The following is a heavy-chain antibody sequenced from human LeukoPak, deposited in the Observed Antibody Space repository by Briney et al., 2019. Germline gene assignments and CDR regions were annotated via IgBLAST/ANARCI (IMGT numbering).Heavy chain of an antibody. CDR3: ARTLVVINDAFDI. Sequence: ASVKVSCKTSGYTFTGYYIHWVRQAPGQGLEWMGWINPNSGDTNYAQKFQGRVSMTGDTSISTAYMELTRLRSDDTAVYYCARTLVVINDAFDIWGQGTMVTVSS. CDR2: INPNSGDT. D-gene: IGHD3-22*01. J-gene: IGHJ3*02. V-gene: IGHV1-2*02. CDR1: GYTFTGYY.